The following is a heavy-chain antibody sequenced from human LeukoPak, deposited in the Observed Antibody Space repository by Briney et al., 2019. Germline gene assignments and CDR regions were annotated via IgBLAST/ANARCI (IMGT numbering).Heavy chain of an antibody. CDR3: SRSAYYDGSGNYYDY. J-gene: IGHJ4*02. D-gene: IGHD3-22*01. V-gene: IGHV3-23*01. Sequence: PGGSLRLSCAASGFTFSNYAMSWVRQAPGKGLEWVAGISGTGGSTHYADSVKGRFTISRDNAKNTLYLQMNGLRAEDTAVYYCSRSAYYDGSGNYYDYWGQGTLVTVSS. CDR1: GFTFSNYA. CDR2: ISGTGGST.